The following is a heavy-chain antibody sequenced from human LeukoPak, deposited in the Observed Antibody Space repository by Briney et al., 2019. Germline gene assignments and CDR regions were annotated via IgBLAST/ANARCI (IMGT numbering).Heavy chain of an antibody. V-gene: IGHV4-4*08. J-gene: IGHJ4*02. Sequence: SETLSLTCFVSGASISRHYWTWMRHTPGQGLHWIGYIHSTGTTNYNPSLKSRVTMSLDTSKNQFSLRLNSVAAADTAVYYCARSEYVWGGYRLDFWGQGTLVTVSS. CDR2: IHSTGTT. CDR3: ARSEYVWGGYRLDF. D-gene: IGHD3-16*02. CDR1: GASISRHY.